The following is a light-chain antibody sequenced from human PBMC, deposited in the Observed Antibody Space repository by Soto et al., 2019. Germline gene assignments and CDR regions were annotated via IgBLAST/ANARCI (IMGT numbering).Light chain of an antibody. CDR1: SSDVGGYNY. V-gene: IGLV2-14*01. CDR3: SSYTSSSTYV. J-gene: IGLJ1*01. CDR2: DVS. Sequence: CVLTQPASGSGSPGESITISCTGTSSDVGGYNYVSWYQQHPGKAPKLMIYDVSNRPSGVSSRFSGSKSGNTASLTISGLQAEDEADYYCSSYTSSSTYVFGTGTKVTVL.